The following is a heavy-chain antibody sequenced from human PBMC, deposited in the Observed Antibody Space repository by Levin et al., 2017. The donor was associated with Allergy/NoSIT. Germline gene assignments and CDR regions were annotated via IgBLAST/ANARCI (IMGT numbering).Heavy chain of an antibody. J-gene: IGHJ4*02. CDR3: ARDPDYGGPGY. CDR1: GYTFTGHY. V-gene: IGHV1-2*06. D-gene: IGHD4-23*01. Sequence: GASVKVSCKTSGYTFTGHYIHWVRQPPGQGLEWMGRINPNSGGTDYAQKFQGRVTVTRDTSISTAYMELSSLRSDDTAVYYCARDPDYGGPGYWGQGTLVTVSS. CDR2: INPNSGGT.